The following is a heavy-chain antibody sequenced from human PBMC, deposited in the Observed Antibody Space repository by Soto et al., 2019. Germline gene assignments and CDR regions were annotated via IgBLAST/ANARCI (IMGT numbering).Heavy chain of an antibody. Sequence: GGSLRLSCKASGFTFSGYSMDWVRQAPGKGLEWIAYISGGGVPVYYADSVKGRFTISRDNAKNSLYLQMNHLRDEDTAIYYCVRGRANYFFDFWGQGAVVTVSS. V-gene: IGHV3-48*02. CDR1: GFTFSGYS. CDR3: VRGRANYFFDF. D-gene: IGHD1-1*01. J-gene: IGHJ4*02. CDR2: ISGGGVPV.